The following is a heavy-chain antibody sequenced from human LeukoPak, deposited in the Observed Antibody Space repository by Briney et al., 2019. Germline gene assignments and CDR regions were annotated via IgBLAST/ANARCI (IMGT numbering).Heavy chain of an antibody. CDR3: ARGYGDGTLGRLDY. D-gene: IGHD4-17*01. Sequence: PSETLSLTCAVYGGSFSGYYWSWLRQPPGKGLEWVGEINHSGSTNYNPSLKSRVTISVDTSKNQFSLKLSSVTAADTAVYYCARGYGDGTLGRLDYWGQGTLVTVSS. CDR2: INHSGST. J-gene: IGHJ4*02. CDR1: GGSFSGYY. V-gene: IGHV4-34*01.